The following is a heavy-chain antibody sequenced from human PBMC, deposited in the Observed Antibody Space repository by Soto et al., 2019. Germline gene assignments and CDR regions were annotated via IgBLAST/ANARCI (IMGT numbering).Heavy chain of an antibody. CDR2: IRRIAYGGTT. V-gene: IGHV3-49*04. CDR1: GFNFAAYT. CDR3: SRSPAIDFDX. Sequence: GGSLRLSCSASGFNFAAYTMSWVRLTPGKGLEWVLFIRRIAYGGTTDDAASVKGRFTISRDDSRKIVYLQMSRLKIEDTAVYYCSRSPAIDFDXLGQATLFTVPX. J-gene: IGHJ4*02.